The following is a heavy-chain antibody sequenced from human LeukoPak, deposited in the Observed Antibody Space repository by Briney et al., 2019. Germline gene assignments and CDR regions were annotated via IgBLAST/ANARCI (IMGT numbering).Heavy chain of an antibody. CDR3: ARELPPVAAYYLDY. V-gene: IGHV3-48*03. CDR1: GFTFSSYE. CDR2: ISTSGSSI. D-gene: IGHD6-25*01. J-gene: IGHJ4*02. Sequence: GGSLRLSCAASGFTFSSYEMNWVRQAPGKGLEWVSYISTSGSSIYYADSVRGRFTISRDNAKKSMYLQMNSLRGEDTAVYYCARELPPVAAYYLDYWGQGTLVTVSS.